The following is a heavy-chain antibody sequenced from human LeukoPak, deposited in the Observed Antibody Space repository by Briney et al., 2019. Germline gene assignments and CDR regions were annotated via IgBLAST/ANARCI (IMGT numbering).Heavy chain of an antibody. CDR2: IYTTGSTTGST. Sequence: SETLSLTCTVSGGSVSSGSYYWNWIRQPAGKGLEWIGRIYTTGSTTGSTTYNPSLKSRVTMSIDTSRTHFSLELSSVTAADTAVYYCARDERHKYGGNFLDYWGQGTLVTVSS. D-gene: IGHD4-23*01. CDR3: ARDERHKYGGNFLDY. V-gene: IGHV4-61*02. CDR1: GGSVSSGSYY. J-gene: IGHJ4*02.